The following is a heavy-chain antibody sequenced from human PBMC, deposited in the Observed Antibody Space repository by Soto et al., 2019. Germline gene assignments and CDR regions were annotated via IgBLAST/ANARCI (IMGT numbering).Heavy chain of an antibody. CDR1: VASIITDNYF. CDR2: ISYSGRT. V-gene: IGHV4-39*01. D-gene: IGHD4-17*01. Sequence: PWETLSLTCTFSVASIITDNYFCVWIRQSPRRGLELIGSISYSGRTYDNPSLQSRVTISIDASKNQFSLKLTSVTTADTAVYYCTRRRASDYGGNHTHYYFDRWGQGALVTVSS. CDR3: TRRRASDYGGNHTHYYFDR. J-gene: IGHJ4*02.